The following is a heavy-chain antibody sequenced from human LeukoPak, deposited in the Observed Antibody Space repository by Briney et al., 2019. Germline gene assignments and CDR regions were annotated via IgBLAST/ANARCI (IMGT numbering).Heavy chain of an antibody. D-gene: IGHD3-22*01. J-gene: IGHJ4*02. V-gene: IGHV4-59*12. CDR3: ARASSGYYYGF. Sequence: SETLSLTCTVSGGSISSYYWSWIRQPPGKGLEWIGYIYYSGSTNYNPSLKSRVTISVDTSKNQLSLKLSSVTAADTAVYYCARASSGYYYGFWGQGTLVTVSS. CDR1: GGSISSYY. CDR2: IYYSGST.